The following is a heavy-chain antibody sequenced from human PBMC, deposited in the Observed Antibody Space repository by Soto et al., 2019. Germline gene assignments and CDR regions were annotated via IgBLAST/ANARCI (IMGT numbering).Heavy chain of an antibody. CDR2: IVVGSGNT. CDR1: GFTFTSSA. V-gene: IGHV1-58*02. J-gene: IGHJ4*02. Sequence: SVKVSCKASGFTFTSSAMQWVRQARGQRLEWIGWIVVGSGNTNYAQKFQERVTITRDMSTSTAYVELSSLRSEDTAVYYCAADPYYYDSSGYYPFDYWGQGTLVTVSS. CDR3: AADPYYYDSSGYYPFDY. D-gene: IGHD3-22*01.